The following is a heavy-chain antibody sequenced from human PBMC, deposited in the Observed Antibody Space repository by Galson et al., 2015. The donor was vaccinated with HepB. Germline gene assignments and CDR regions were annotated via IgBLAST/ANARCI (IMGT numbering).Heavy chain of an antibody. D-gene: IGHD6-19*01. J-gene: IGHJ6*02. Sequence: SVKVSCKASRYIFTKYSISWVRQAPGQGLEWMGWIETNIEDPTYAQGFTGRFVFSLDTSVTTAYLQISSLKAEDTAVYYCARGGVNRAVAGYYYGMDVWGQGTTVTVSS. V-gene: IGHV7-4-1*02. CDR1: RYIFTKYS. CDR3: ARGGVNRAVAGYYYGMDV. CDR2: IETNIEDP.